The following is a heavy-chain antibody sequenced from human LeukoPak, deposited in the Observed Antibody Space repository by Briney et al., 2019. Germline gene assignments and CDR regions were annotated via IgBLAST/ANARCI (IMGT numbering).Heavy chain of an antibody. V-gene: IGHV4-4*07. CDR3: ARVRAIQLVLDAFDI. D-gene: IGHD6-6*01. J-gene: IGHJ3*02. Sequence: SETLSLNCTVSGGSINSYYWSWIRQPAGKGLEWIGRIYTSGRTNYNPPLKRRVTMSVDTSKNQFSLQLSSVTAADTAVYYCARVRAIQLVLDAFDIWGQGTMVTVSS. CDR1: GGSINSYY. CDR2: IYTSGRT.